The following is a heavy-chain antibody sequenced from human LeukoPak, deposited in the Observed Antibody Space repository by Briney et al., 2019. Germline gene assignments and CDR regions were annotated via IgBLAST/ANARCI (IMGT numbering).Heavy chain of an antibody. D-gene: IGHD2-2*01. CDR1: GFTFSSYG. J-gene: IGHJ4*02. CDR3: AKDKNRKDIVVVPAAVN. CDR2: ISYDGSNK. V-gene: IGHV3-30*18. Sequence: GGSLRLSCAASGFTFSSYGMHWVRQAPGKGLEWVAVISYDGSNKYYADSVKGRFTISRDNSKNTLYLQMNSLRAEDTAVYYCAKDKNRKDIVVVPAAVNWGQGTLVTVPS.